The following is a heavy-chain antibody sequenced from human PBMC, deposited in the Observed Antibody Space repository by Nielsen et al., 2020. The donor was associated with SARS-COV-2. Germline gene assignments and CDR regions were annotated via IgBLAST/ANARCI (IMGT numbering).Heavy chain of an antibody. J-gene: IGHJ4*02. V-gene: IGHV3-7*01. CDR2: IKQDGSEE. CDR3: ARGPVAGNEFGY. D-gene: IGHD6-19*01. Sequence: VRQAPGKGLEWVANIKQDGSEEYYADSVKGRFTISRDNAKNSLYLQMNSLRAEDTAVYYCARGPVAGNEFGYWGQGTLVTVSS.